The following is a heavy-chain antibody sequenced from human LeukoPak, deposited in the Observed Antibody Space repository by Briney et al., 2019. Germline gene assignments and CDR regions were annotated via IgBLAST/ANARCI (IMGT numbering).Heavy chain of an antibody. J-gene: IGHJ1*01. D-gene: IGHD6-25*01. CDR1: GYSISSGYY. CDR3: ARSYSTGYFQH. CDR2: IYHSGST. Sequence: SETLSLTCTVSGYSISSGYYWGWIRQPPGKGLEWIGSIYHSGSTYYNPSLKSRVTISVDTSKNQFSLKLSSVTAADTAGYYCARSYSTGYFQHWGQGTLVTVSS. V-gene: IGHV4-38-2*02.